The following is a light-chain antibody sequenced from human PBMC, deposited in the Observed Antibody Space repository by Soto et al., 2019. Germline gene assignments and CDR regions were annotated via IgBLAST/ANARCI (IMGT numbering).Light chain of an antibody. CDR3: EQYGGSPPT. CDR2: GAS. V-gene: IGKV3-20*01. Sequence: EIVLTQSPGTLSSSPGERATLSCRASQSVSSNYLAWYQRKPGQAPRLLIYGASNRATDIPYRFIGSGSGTDFTLTITRVEPDDFAMYYCEQYGGSPPTFGQGTKVEIK. CDR1: QSVSSNY. J-gene: IGKJ1*01.